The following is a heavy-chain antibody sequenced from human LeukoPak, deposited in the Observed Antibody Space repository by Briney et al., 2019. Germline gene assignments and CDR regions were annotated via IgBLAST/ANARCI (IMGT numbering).Heavy chain of an antibody. D-gene: IGHD5-12*01. V-gene: IGHV3-48*01. CDR1: GFNFSASS. CDR2: ISSRSSAI. J-gene: IGHJ6*04. CDR3: ARENWDIVAVPMDV. Sequence: GGSLRLSCEASGFNFSASSMNWVRQAPGKGLEWIAYISSRSSAIYYATSVRGRFIISRDNAKDSLHLQMNSLRVEDTAVYYCARENWDIVAVPMDVWGTGTAVTVSS.